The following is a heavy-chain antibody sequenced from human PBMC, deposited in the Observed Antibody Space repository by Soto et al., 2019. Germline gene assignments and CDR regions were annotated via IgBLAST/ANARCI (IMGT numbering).Heavy chain of an antibody. J-gene: IGHJ6*02. CDR3: ARNMDYYYGRGSGNGHGV. CDR1: GYTFTAYH. D-gene: IGHD3-10*02. CDR2: INPKFGDT. V-gene: IGHV1-2*02. Sequence: QVQLVQSGAEVKEPGDSVRVSCEASGYTFTAYHIHWVRQAPGQGLEWMGWINPKFGDTTYAQDFQGRVSMTRDMSISTVYMELGRLTSDDTAIYYGARNMDYYYGRGSGNGHGVWGQGTTVTVCS.